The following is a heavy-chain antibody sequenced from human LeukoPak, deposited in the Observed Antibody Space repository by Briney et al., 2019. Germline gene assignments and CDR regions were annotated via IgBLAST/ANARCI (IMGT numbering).Heavy chain of an antibody. CDR2: ITSSSATI. D-gene: IGHD1-1*01. CDR1: GFTFNYYS. Sequence: PGGSLRLSCAASGFTFNYYSMNWFRQAPGKGLEWISYITSSSATIYYADSVRGRFTVSRDNAKNSLYLQMNSLRAEDTAVYYCARDAGRREDIWGQGTMVTVSS. V-gene: IGHV3-48*04. J-gene: IGHJ3*02. CDR3: ARDAGRREDI.